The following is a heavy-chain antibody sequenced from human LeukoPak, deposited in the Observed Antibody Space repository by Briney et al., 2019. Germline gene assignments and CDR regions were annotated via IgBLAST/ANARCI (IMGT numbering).Heavy chain of an antibody. V-gene: IGHV4-61*01. CDR3: ATSVLRFLEWLEELDY. Sequence: SETLSLTCTVSGGSVSSGSYYWSWIRQPPGKGLEWIGYIYYSGSTNYNPSLKSRVTISVDTSKNQFSLKLSSVTAADTAVYYCATSVLRFLEWLEELDYWGQGTLVTVSS. D-gene: IGHD3-3*01. J-gene: IGHJ4*02. CDR1: GGSVSSGSYY. CDR2: IYYSGST.